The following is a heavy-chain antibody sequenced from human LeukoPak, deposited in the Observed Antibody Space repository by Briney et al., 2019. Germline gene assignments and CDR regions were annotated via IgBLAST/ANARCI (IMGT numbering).Heavy chain of an antibody. CDR3: ARGSSSWQPAYYYYYGMDV. J-gene: IGHJ6*02. D-gene: IGHD6-13*01. CDR1: GGTFSSYA. CDR2: IIPIFGTA. Sequence: GASVKVSCKASGGTFSSYAISWVRQAPGQGLEWMGGIIPIFGTANYAQKFQGRVTITADESTSTAYMELSSLRSEDTAVYYCARGSSSWQPAYYYYYGMDVWGQGTTVTVSS. V-gene: IGHV1-69*13.